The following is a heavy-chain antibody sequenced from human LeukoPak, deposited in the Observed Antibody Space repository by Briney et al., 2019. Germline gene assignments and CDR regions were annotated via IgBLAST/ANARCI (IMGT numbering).Heavy chain of an antibody. CDR2: TYSGDSHT. D-gene: IGHD4-17*01. CDR1: GYRFTYW. Sequence: GESLQISCKGSGYRFTYWIGWVRQMPGKGLEWMGITYSGDSHTKYSPSFQGRVTISADKSISTAYLQWSSLEASDTAMYYCASARHGDYVWDYWGQGTLVTVSS. V-gene: IGHV5-51*01. J-gene: IGHJ4*02. CDR3: ASARHGDYVWDY.